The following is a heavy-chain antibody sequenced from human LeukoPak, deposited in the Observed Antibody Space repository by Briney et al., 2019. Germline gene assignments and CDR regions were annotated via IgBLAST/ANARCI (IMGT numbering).Heavy chain of an antibody. CDR2: INPNSGDT. CDR3: TRGRTTVDRFDP. Sequence: GASVTVSCKASGYTFTGYYMHWVRQAPGQGLEWMGWINPNSGDTNYAQKFQGRVTMTRDTSISTAFMELSRLRVDDSAVYYCTRGRTTVDRFDPWGQGTLVTVS. J-gene: IGHJ5*02. D-gene: IGHD4-23*01. V-gene: IGHV1-2*02. CDR1: GYTFTGYY.